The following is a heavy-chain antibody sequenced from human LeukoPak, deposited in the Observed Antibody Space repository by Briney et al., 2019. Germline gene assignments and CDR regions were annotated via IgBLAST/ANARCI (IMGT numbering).Heavy chain of an antibody. CDR2: INHSGST. D-gene: IGHD2-21*02. V-gene: IGHV4-34*01. CDR3: ARGLIVVVTALEAFDI. CDR1: GDSISSYY. Sequence: SETLSLTCTVSGDSISSYYWSWIRQPPGKGLEWIGEINHSGSTNYNPSLKSRDTISVDTSKNQFSLKLSSVTAADTAVYYCARGLIVVVTALEAFDIWGQGTMVTVSS. J-gene: IGHJ3*02.